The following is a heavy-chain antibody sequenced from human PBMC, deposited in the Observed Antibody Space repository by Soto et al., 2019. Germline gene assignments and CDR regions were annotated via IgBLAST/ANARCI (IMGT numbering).Heavy chain of an antibody. V-gene: IGHV4-39*02. J-gene: IGHJ5*02. CDR2: IFYTGTT. CDR3: ARLVVVAPVANA. D-gene: IGHD2-2*01. CDR1: GGSINYNSYY. Sequence: QLKLQESGPGLVKPSETLSLTCSVSGGSINYNSYYWGWIRQPPGKGLEWCGGIFYTGTTYYSPSLKDRVTIAVDTSKNSFSLNLTSVTAADTAVYFCARLVVVAPVANAWGQGTLVTVSS.